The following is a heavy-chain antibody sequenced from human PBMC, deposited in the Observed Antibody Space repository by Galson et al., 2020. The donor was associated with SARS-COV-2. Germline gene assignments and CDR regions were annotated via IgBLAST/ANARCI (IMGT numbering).Heavy chain of an antibody. CDR1: DGPMSSYY. Sequence: ETSETLSLPCSVSDGPMSSYYWSWIRQPPGKGLEWIGYISYSGSANYNPSLRSRVTISVDLSKNQFSLKVTSVTAADTAMYYCARDPAPLYGDNYYYGMDVWGRGTTVTVSS. D-gene: IGHD4-17*01. CDR2: ISYSGSA. J-gene: IGHJ6*02. CDR3: ARDPAPLYGDNYYYGMDV. V-gene: IGHV4-59*01.